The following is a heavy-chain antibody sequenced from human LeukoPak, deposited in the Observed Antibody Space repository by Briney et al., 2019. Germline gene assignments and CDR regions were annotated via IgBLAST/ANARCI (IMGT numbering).Heavy chain of an antibody. D-gene: IGHD3-22*01. CDR3: ARVATPEYYYDSSGYSP. V-gene: IGHV4-39*07. CDR1: GGSISSSSYY. J-gene: IGHJ5*02. CDR2: IYYSGST. Sequence: SETLSLTCTVSGGSISSSSYYWGWIRQPPGKGLEWIGSIYYSGSTYYNPSLKSRVTISVDTSKNQFSLKLSSVTAADTAVYYCARVATPEYYYDSSGYSPWGQGTLVTVSS.